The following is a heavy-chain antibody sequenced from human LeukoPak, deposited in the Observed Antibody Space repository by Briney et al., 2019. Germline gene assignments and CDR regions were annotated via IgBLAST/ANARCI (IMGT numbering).Heavy chain of an antibody. CDR1: GYSFSSYW. D-gene: IGHD1-20*01. Sequence: PGESLKISCTGSGYSFSSYWIGWVRHMPGKGLEWMGIIYPGDSDTRYGPPFRGQVTVSADRSTSTAYLQWSSLKASDTAMYYCATLIYNSGSFYFDYWGQGALVTVSS. V-gene: IGHV5-51*01. CDR3: ATLIYNSGSFYFDY. CDR2: IYPGDSDT. J-gene: IGHJ4*02.